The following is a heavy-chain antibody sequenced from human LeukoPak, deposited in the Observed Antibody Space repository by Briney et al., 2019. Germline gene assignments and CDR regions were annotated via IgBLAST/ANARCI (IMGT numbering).Heavy chain of an antibody. CDR1: GFTFSSNA. Sequence: GGSLRLSCAASGFTFSSNAMSWVRQAPGKGLEWVSVIYSGGSTYYADSVKGRFTISRDNSKNTLYLQMNSLRPEDTAVYYCAKDGSQSYFDFWSGYNNWFDPWGQGTLVTVSS. CDR3: AKDGSQSYFDFWSGYNNWFDP. D-gene: IGHD3-3*01. CDR2: IYSGGST. J-gene: IGHJ5*02. V-gene: IGHV3-23*03.